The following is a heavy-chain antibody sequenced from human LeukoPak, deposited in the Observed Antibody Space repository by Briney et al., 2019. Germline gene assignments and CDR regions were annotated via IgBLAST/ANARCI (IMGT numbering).Heavy chain of an antibody. J-gene: IGHJ3*01. CDR3: ARDPSSGWYGYAFDV. CDR2: ITSSSSYI. V-gene: IGHV3-21*01. Sequence: SGGSLRLSCAASGFTFSSYSMNWVRQAPGKGLEWVSSITSSSSYIYYADSVKGRFTIPRDNAKNSLYLQMNSLRAEDTAVYYCARDPSSGWYGYAFDVWGQGTMVTVSS. D-gene: IGHD6-19*01. CDR1: GFTFSSYS.